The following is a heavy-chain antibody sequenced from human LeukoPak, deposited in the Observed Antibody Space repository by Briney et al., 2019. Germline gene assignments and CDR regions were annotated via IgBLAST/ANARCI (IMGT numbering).Heavy chain of an antibody. CDR3: ARGVGSPTDY. CDR2: INDDGSTT. CDR1: GFTFRTYW. D-gene: IGHD1-26*01. V-gene: IGHV3-74*01. Sequence: PGGSLRLSCAASGFTFRTYWMHWLRQAPGKGLVWVSRINDDGSTTTYADSVKGRFTISRDNAKSTLYLQMNSLRAEDTAVYYCARGVGSPTDYWGQGTLVTVSS. J-gene: IGHJ4*02.